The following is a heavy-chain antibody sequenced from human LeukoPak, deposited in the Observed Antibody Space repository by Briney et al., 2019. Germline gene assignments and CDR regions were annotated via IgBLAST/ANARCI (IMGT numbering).Heavy chain of an antibody. Sequence: SETLSLTCAVSGESFSGYFWTWIRQPPGKGLEWIGEINHSGSTNYNPSLKSRVTISVDTSKNQFSLKLSSVTAADTAVYYCARTSGSYYGTYFDYWGQGTLVTVSS. CDR3: ARTSGSYYGTYFDY. D-gene: IGHD1-26*01. V-gene: IGHV4-34*01. CDR1: GESFSGYF. J-gene: IGHJ4*02. CDR2: INHSGST.